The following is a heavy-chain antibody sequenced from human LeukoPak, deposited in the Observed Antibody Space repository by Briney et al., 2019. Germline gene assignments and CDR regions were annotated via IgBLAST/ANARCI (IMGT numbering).Heavy chain of an antibody. CDR3: ARDMDYDFWSGYDTGGFIFDP. Sequence: PSETLSLTCTVSGGSISSYYWSWIRQPPGKGLEWIGYIYYSGSTNYNPSLKSRVTISVDTSKNQFSLKLSSVTAADTAVYYCARDMDYDFWSGYDTGGFIFDPWGQGTLDTVSS. V-gene: IGHV4-59*01. CDR2: IYYSGST. D-gene: IGHD3-3*01. CDR1: GGSISSYY. J-gene: IGHJ5*02.